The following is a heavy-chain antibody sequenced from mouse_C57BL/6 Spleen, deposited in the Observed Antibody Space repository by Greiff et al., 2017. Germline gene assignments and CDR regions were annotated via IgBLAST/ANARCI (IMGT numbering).Heavy chain of an antibody. CDR2: IHPSSGST. V-gene: IGHV1-64*01. Sequence: QVQLHQPGAELVKPGASVKLSCKASGYTFTSYWMHWVKQRPGQGLEWIGMIHPSSGSTNYNEKFKSKATLTVDKSSSTDYMQLSSLTSEDSAVYFCARSRFSTQDYLDYWGQGTTLTVSS. CDR3: ARSRFSTQDYLDY. D-gene: IGHD5-1*01. CDR1: GYTFTSYW. J-gene: IGHJ2*01.